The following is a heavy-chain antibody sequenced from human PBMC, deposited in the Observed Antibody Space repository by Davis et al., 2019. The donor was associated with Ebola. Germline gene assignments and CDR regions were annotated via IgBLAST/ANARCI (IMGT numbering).Heavy chain of an antibody. CDR2: ISYDGSNK. J-gene: IGHJ4*02. CDR1: GFTFSNAW. CDR3: ARGGWDY. V-gene: IGHV3-30-3*01. Sequence: GESLKISCAASGFTFSNAWMSWVRQAPGKGLEWVAVISYDGSNKYYADSVKGRFTISRDNSKNTLYLQMNSLRAEDTAVYYCARGGWDYWGQGTLVTVSS.